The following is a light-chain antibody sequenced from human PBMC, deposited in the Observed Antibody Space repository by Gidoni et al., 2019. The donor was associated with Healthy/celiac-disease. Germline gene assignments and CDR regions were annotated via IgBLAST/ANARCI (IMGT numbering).Light chain of an antibody. J-gene: IGLJ3*02. CDR2: AVS. Sequence: QSALTQTRSVSGSPGQSVTISCTGTSSDVGGYNYVSWYQQHPGKAPQLMIYAVSKRPSGVPDRFSGSKSGNTASLTISGLQAEDEADYYCCSYAGSYTWVFGGGTKLTVL. CDR3: CSYAGSYTWV. V-gene: IGLV2-11*01. CDR1: SSDVGGYNY.